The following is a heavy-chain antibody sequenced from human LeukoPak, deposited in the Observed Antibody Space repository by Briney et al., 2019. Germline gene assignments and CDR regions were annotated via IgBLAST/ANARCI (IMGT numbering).Heavy chain of an antibody. Sequence: SETLSLTCTVSGGSISSYYWSWIRQPPGKGLEWIGYIYYSGSTNYSPSPKSRVTISVDTSKNQFSLKLSSVTAADTAVYYCARANYYDSSGYYYRYGMDVWGQGTTVTVSS. V-gene: IGHV4-59*01. CDR1: GGSISSYY. CDR3: ARANYYDSSGYYYRYGMDV. CDR2: IYYSGST. J-gene: IGHJ6*02. D-gene: IGHD3-22*01.